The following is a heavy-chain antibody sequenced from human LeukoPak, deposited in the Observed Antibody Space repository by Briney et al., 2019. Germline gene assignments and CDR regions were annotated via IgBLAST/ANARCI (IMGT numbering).Heavy chain of an antibody. D-gene: IGHD3-16*01. CDR1: GGSISGSSYY. CDR2: IYYSGST. V-gene: IGHV4-39*01. CDR3: ARRYGP. J-gene: IGHJ4*02. Sequence: PSETLSLTCTVSGGSISGSSYYWGWIRQPPGKGLEWIGSIYYSGSTYYNPSLKSRVTISVDTPKNQFSLKLNSVTATDTAVYYCARRYGPWGQGTLVTVSS.